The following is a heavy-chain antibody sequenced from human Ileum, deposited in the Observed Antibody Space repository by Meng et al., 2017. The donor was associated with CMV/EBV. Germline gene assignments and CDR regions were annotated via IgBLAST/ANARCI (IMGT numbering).Heavy chain of an antibody. J-gene: IGHJ5*02. V-gene: IGHV3-23*03. CDR3: TKDNEGRFCTNGVCYRGGWFDP. CDR1: GFTFNSYA. Sequence: GESLKISCAASGFTFNSYAMSWVRQAPGKGLEWVSVLYSDGSSTYYADSVKGRFTISRDTSKNTLYLQMNSLRAEDTAVYYCTKDNEGRFCTNGVCYRGGWFDPWGQGTLVTVSS. D-gene: IGHD2-8*01. CDR2: LYSDGSST.